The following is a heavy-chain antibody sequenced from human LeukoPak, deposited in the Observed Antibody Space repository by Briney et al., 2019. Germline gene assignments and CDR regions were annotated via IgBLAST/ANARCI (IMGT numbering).Heavy chain of an antibody. V-gene: IGHV4-39*07. Sequence: SETLSLTCTVSGGSISSSSYYWGWIRQPPGKGLEWIGSIYYSGSTYYNPSLKSRVTISVDTSKNQFSLKLSSVTAADTAVYYCARGRSADFWSGYLALLLDYWGQGTLVTVSS. D-gene: IGHD3-3*01. CDR1: GGSISSSSYY. J-gene: IGHJ4*02. CDR3: ARGRSADFWSGYLALLLDY. CDR2: IYYSGST.